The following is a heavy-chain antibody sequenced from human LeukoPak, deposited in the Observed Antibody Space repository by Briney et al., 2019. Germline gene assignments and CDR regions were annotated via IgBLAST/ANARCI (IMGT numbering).Heavy chain of an antibody. CDR1: GFTFSSYW. CDR3: VRDARGSLDY. V-gene: IGHV3-30-3*01. Sequence: GGSLRLSCAASGFTFSSYWMHWVRQAPGKGLESVTIMAFDGTDINYIDSVKGRFTISRDNSKNTLYLEMNSLRTEDTAVYYCVRDARGSLDYWGQGTLVTVSS. CDR2: MAFDGTDI. J-gene: IGHJ4*02.